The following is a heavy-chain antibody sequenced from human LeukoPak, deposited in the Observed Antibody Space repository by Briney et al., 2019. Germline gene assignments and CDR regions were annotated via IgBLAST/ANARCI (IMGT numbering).Heavy chain of an antibody. CDR1: GFTFSSYE. CDR2: ISSSGSTI. CDR3: ARDLDTNYGSGSFHNWFGP. D-gene: IGHD3-10*01. Sequence: GGSLRLSCAASGFTFSSYEMNWVRQAPGKGLEWVSYISSSGSTIYYADSVKGRFTISRDNAKNSLYLQMNSLRAEDTAVYYCARDLDTNYGSGSFHNWFGPWGQGTQVTVSS. V-gene: IGHV3-48*03. J-gene: IGHJ5*02.